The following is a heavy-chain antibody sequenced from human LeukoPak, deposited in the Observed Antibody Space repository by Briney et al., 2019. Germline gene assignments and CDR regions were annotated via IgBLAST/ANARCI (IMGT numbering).Heavy chain of an antibody. D-gene: IGHD6-13*01. CDR2: IYYSGST. V-gene: IGHV4-39*07. CDR1: GGSISSSSYY. Sequence: SETLSLTCTVSGGSISSSSYYWGWIRQPPGKGLEWIGSIYYSGSTYYNPSLKSRVTISVDTSKNQFSLKLSSVTAADTAVYYCARVVEAAALGTADDWFDPWGQGTLVTVSS. CDR3: ARVVEAAALGTADDWFDP. J-gene: IGHJ5*02.